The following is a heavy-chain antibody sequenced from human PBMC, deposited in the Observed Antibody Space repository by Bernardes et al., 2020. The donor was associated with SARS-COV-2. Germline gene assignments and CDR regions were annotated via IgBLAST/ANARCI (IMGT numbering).Heavy chain of an antibody. Sequence: GGSLRLSCAASGFIFSSYWMHWVRLVPGEGLVWVSRIDTDGSITNYADSVQGRFTISRDNARNTLFLQMNSLRAEDTAVYYCVRDAGGAGSLWGQGTLVTVSS. CDR1: GFIFSSYW. CDR3: VRDAGGAGSL. J-gene: IGHJ4*02. V-gene: IGHV3-74*01. D-gene: IGHD3-10*01. CDR2: IDTDGSIT.